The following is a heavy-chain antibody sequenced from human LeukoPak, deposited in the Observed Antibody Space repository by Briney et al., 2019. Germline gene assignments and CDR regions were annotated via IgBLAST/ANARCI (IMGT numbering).Heavy chain of an antibody. D-gene: IGHD3-10*01. J-gene: IGHJ4*02. Sequence: ASVTVSCKASGYTFTGYYMHWVRQAPGQGLEWMGWINPNSGGTTYAQKFQGRVTMTRDTSTSTDYMELSSLRSEDTAVYYCARDSGMVRWTVDYWGQGTLVTVSS. V-gene: IGHV1-2*02. CDR1: GYTFTGYY. CDR3: ARDSGMVRWTVDY. CDR2: INPNSGGT.